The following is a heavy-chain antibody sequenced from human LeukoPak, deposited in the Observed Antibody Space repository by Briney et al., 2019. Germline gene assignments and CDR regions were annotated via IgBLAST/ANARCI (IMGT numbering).Heavy chain of an antibody. CDR3: ARVVSSWYYFDY. J-gene: IGHJ4*02. CDR2: ISSDGTNK. V-gene: IGHV3-30*14. D-gene: IGHD6-13*01. CDR1: GFTFSTYT. Sequence: GGSLRLSCAASGFTFSTYTMHWVRQAPGKGLEWVALISSDGTNKYYADSVKGRFTISRDNSKNTLYLQMNSLRAEDTAVYYCARVVSSWYYFDYWGQGTLVTVSS.